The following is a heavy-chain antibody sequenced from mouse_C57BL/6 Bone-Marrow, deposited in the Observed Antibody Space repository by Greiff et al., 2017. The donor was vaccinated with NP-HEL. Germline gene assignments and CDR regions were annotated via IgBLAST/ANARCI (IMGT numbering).Heavy chain of an antibody. V-gene: IGHV5-17*01. Sequence: EVKVEESGGGLVKPGGSLKLSCAASGFTFSDYGMHWVRQAPEKGLEWVAYISSGSSTIYYADTVKGRFTISRDNAKNTLFLQMTSLRSEDTAMYYCARMRYYYGGFAYWGQGTLVTVSA. CDR1: GFTFSDYG. CDR3: ARMRYYYGGFAY. D-gene: IGHD1-1*01. CDR2: ISSGSSTI. J-gene: IGHJ3*01.